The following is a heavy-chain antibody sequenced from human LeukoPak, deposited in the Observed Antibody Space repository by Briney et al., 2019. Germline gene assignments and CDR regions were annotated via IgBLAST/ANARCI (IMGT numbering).Heavy chain of an antibody. CDR2: ISGSTNSYI. CDR1: GFTFSTHT. CDR3: ARIPNSANFPHWLDP. V-gene: IGHV3-21*01. J-gene: IGHJ5*02. D-gene: IGHD4/OR15-4a*01. Sequence: SGGSLRLSCAASGFTFSTHTMNWVRQAPGKGLEWVSTISGSTNSYIYYADSVKGRFTTSRDNAKNSLYLQMNSLGAEDTAVYYCARIPNSANFPHWLDPWGQGTLVTVSS.